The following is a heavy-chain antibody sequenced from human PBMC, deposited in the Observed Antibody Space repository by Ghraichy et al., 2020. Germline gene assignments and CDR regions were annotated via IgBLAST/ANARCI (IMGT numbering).Heavy chain of an antibody. J-gene: IGHJ5*02. Sequence: SQTLSLTCAISGDSVSTNSAAWNWIRQSPSRGLEWLGRTYYRSKWYNDYAVSVKSRITINPDTSKNQFSLHLNSVTPEDTAVYYCVRDSGWSNWFDPWGQGTLVNVSS. D-gene: IGHD6-19*01. CDR3: VRDSGWSNWFDP. CDR2: TYYRSKWYN. V-gene: IGHV6-1*01. CDR1: GDSVSTNSAA.